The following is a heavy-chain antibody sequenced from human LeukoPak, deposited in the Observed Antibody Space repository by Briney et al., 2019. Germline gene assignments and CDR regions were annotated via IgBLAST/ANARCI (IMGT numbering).Heavy chain of an antibody. CDR2: FRPEDGEG. D-gene: IGHD4-11*01. CDR3: ARGLLTYSNYDYYYYYMDV. Sequence: ASVKVSCKVSGYILTALSIHWVRQAPGEGLEWMGGFRPEDGEGIYAQKFQGRVTMTEDTSKDTAYMELRSLRSEDTAVYYCARGLLTYSNYDYYYYYMDVWGKGTTVTVSS. V-gene: IGHV1-24*01. J-gene: IGHJ6*03. CDR1: GYILTALS.